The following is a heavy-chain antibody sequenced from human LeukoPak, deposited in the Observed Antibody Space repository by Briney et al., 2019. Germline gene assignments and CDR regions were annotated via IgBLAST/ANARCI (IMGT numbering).Heavy chain of an antibody. D-gene: IGHD3-10*01. CDR2: IYYSGSA. V-gene: IGHV4-30-4*08. CDR1: GGSISSGGYY. CDR3: ARAIASSGSRLFDY. J-gene: IGHJ4*02. Sequence: ASQTLSLTCTVSGGSISSGGYYWSWIRQHPGKGLEWIAYIYYSGSAFYNPSLKSRVTISQDTSKNQFSLKLSSLTAADTAMYYCARAIASSGSRLFDYWGQGTLVTVSS.